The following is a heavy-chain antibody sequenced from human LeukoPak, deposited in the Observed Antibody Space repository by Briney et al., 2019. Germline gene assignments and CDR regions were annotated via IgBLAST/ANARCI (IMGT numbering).Heavy chain of an antibody. Sequence: GGSLRLSCSASGFTFNSYPMHWVRQAPGKGLEYVSVISSNGGNTYYADSVKGRFTISRDNSKNTLYLQMSSLRAEDTAVYYCAKGSRSGQLSSTFDYCGQGTLVPVSS. CDR2: ISSNGGNT. J-gene: IGHJ4*02. CDR3: AKGSRSGQLSSTFDY. V-gene: IGHV3-64D*09. CDR1: GFTFNSYP. D-gene: IGHD5-18*01.